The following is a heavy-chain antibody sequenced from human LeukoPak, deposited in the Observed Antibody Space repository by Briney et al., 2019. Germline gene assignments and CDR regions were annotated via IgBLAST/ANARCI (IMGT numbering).Heavy chain of an antibody. Sequence: SETLSLTCTVSGGSISSDDYYWSWIRQPPGKGLEWIGYIYHSGSTYYNPSLKSRVTISVDTSKNQFSLKLSSVTAADTAVYYCARFDRGSPSWFDPWGQGTLVTVSS. CDR1: GGSISSDDYY. V-gene: IGHV4-30-2*01. CDR3: ARFDRGSPSWFDP. CDR2: IYHSGST. J-gene: IGHJ5*02. D-gene: IGHD3-9*01.